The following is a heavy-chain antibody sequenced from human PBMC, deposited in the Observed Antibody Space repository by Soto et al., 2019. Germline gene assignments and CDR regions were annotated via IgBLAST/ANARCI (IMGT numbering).Heavy chain of an antibody. D-gene: IGHD6-19*01. Sequence: GASVKVSCKTSGYIFSSYGISWVRQAPGQGLEWMGWISAYIGDTKYAQTLQGRVTMTTDTSTRIAYMELRSLRADDTAVYYCARVVVAGTSPRPHGFDSWGQGTLVTVSS. CDR2: ISAYIGDT. CDR3: ARVVVAGTSPRPHGFDS. J-gene: IGHJ5*01. V-gene: IGHV1-18*01. CDR1: GYIFSSYG.